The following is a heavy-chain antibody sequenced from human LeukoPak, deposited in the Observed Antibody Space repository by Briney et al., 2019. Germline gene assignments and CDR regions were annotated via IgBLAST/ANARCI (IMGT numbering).Heavy chain of an antibody. CDR1: GFTFSSYG. CDR2: IWYDGSNK. V-gene: IGHV3-33*01. CDR3: ARGDYGDYDEVVDY. D-gene: IGHD4-17*01. Sequence: GGSLRPSCSASGFTFSSYGMHWVRQAPGKGLEWVAVIWYDGSNKYYADSVKGRFTISRDNSKNTLYLQMNSLRAEDTAVYYCARGDYGDYDEVVDYWGEATLATVSS. J-gene: IGHJ4*02.